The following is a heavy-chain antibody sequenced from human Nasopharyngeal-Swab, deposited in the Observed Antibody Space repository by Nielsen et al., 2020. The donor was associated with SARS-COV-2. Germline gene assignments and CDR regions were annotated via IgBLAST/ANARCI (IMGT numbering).Heavy chain of an antibody. CDR1: GFTFGNYW. CDR3: AKDRYCSGGACYFSGFDY. J-gene: IGHJ4*02. Sequence: GGSLRLSCAASGFTFGNYWMHWVRQVPGKGLVWVSHINADGSTTTYADSVKGRFTISRDNSKNKLYLQMHSLRVEDTAVYYCAKDRYCSGGACYFSGFDYWGLGTLVTVSS. D-gene: IGHD2-15*01. CDR2: INADGSTT. V-gene: IGHV3-74*03.